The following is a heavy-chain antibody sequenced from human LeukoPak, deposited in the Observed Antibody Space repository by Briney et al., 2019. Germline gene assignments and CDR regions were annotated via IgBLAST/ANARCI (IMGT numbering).Heavy chain of an antibody. CDR1: GFSFSNYW. D-gene: IGHD2-2*02. CDR2: INTDGSST. J-gene: IGHJ5*02. V-gene: IGHV3-74*01. CDR3: ARDCSSTTCYRNGFDP. Sequence: GGSLRLSCAASGFSFSNYWMHWVRQAPGKGLVWVSRINTDGSSTNYADSVKGRFTISRDNAKNTVYLQMNSLRAEDTAVYYCARDCSSTTCYRNGFDPWGQGTLVTVSS.